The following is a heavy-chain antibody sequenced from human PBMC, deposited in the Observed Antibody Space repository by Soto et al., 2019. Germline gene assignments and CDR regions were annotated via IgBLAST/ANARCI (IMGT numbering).Heavy chain of an antibody. CDR1: GGPMNSNRW. CDR2: IHDGGTT. D-gene: IGHD3-9*01. V-gene: IGHV4-4*02. J-gene: IGHJ5*02. Sequence: SXTLCLTCAVSGGPMNSNRWWTWVRHAPGKGLEWIGEIHDGGTTNYNLSLKSRVTLSIDESKNQFSLDMKSVSAADTAVYYCAGQWAAGYGAFDPWGQGILVTVSS. CDR3: AGQWAAGYGAFDP.